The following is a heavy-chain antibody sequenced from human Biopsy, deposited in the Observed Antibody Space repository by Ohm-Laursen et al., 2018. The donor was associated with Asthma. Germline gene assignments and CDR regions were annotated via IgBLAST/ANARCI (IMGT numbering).Heavy chain of an antibody. J-gene: IGHJ4*02. D-gene: IGHD3-22*01. Sequence: TLSLTCTVSGDSITSGGCCWNWIRQHPGKGLEWIGYIYYSGTSYFNPSLKSRVSFSRDTSKNQFSLRLSSVTAADTAMYYCARIPRRSGSYFVDYWGQGTLVTVSS. CDR2: IYYSGTS. CDR1: GDSITSGGCC. CDR3: ARIPRRSGSYFVDY. V-gene: IGHV4-31*03.